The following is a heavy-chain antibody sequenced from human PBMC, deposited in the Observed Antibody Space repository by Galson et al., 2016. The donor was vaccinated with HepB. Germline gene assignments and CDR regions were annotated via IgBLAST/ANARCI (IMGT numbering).Heavy chain of an antibody. CDR3: ARAGLYDYIWGNFRHRFTAFDS. D-gene: IGHD3-16*02. CDR2: IYHSGNT. Sequence: SETLSLTCSVSGGSISSYYWSWIRQPPGKGLEWIGYIYHSGNTNYNPSLRSRVTISVDTSKNHFSLKLNSVTAADTAVYYCARAGLYDYIWGNFRHRFTAFDSWGQGTLVTVSS. CDR1: GGSISSYY. V-gene: IGHV4-59*01. J-gene: IGHJ4*02.